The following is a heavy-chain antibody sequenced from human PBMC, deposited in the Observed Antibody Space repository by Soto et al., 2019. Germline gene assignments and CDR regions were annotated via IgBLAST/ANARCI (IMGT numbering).Heavy chain of an antibody. D-gene: IGHD1-7*01. CDR2: ISSSSSII. V-gene: IGHV3-48*02. CDR3: ARDIIGNYFGFDY. CDR1: GFTLSTYS. Sequence: GWSMGLSCAASGFTLSTYSMNWVRQAPGKGLEWVSYISSSSSIIYYADSVKGRFTISRDNAKNSLYLHMNSLRDEDTAVYYCARDIIGNYFGFDYWGQGTRGSVSA. J-gene: IGHJ4*02.